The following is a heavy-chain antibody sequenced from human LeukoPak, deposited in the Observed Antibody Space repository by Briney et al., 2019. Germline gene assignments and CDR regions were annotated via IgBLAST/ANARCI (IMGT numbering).Heavy chain of an antibody. Sequence: SQTLSLTCAISGDSVSSNSAAWNWIRQSPXXXXXXXXRTYYRSKWYNDYAVXVKSRITINPDTSKNQFSLQLNSVTPEDTAVYYCARVRNSSGWYFDYWGQGTLVTVSS. CDR2: TYYRSKWYN. J-gene: IGHJ4*02. V-gene: IGHV6-1*01. D-gene: IGHD6-19*01. CDR1: GDSVSSNSAA. CDR3: ARVRNSSGWYFDY.